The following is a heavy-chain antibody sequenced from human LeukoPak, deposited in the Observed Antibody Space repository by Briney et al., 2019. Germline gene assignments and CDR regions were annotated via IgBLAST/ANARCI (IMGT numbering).Heavy chain of an antibody. J-gene: IGHJ4*02. CDR2: INPNSGDT. CDR3: ARDLAGQYCSSTTYCTFIRDTYFDY. CDR1: GGTFSSYA. V-gene: IGHV1-2*02. Sequence: ASVKVFCKASGGTFSSYAISWVRQAPGQGLEWMGWINPNSGDTNYAQKFQGRVTMTRDTSITTAYMELSRLRSDDTAVYYCARDLAGQYCSSTTYCTFIRDTYFDYWGQGTLVTVSS. D-gene: IGHD2-2*02.